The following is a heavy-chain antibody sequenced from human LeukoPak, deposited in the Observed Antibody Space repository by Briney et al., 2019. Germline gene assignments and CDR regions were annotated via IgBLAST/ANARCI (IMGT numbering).Heavy chain of an antibody. Sequence: ASVKVSCKTSGYTFTSYDLNWVRQATGQGLEWMGWVNPNSANTGYAQKFQGRVTMTRNTSISTAYMELSSLRSEDTAVYYCARGILYGSGSYRTVWGQGTLVTVSS. CDR1: GYTFTSYD. D-gene: IGHD3-10*01. CDR2: VNPNSANT. J-gene: IGHJ1*01. CDR3: ARGILYGSGSYRTV. V-gene: IGHV1-8*01.